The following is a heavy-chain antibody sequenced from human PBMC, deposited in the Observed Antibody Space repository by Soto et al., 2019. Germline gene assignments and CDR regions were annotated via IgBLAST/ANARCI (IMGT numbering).Heavy chain of an antibody. D-gene: IGHD3-22*01. J-gene: IGHJ3*02. Sequence: QVQLVQSGAEVKKPGSSVKVSCKASGGTFSSYAISWVRQAPGQGLEWMGGIIPIFGTANYAQKFQGRVTITADESTSTAYMELRSLRSEDTAVYYCARGTYYYDSSGYPGAFDIWGQGTMVTVSS. CDR1: GGTFSSYA. CDR3: ARGTYYYDSSGYPGAFDI. CDR2: IIPIFGTA. V-gene: IGHV1-69*01.